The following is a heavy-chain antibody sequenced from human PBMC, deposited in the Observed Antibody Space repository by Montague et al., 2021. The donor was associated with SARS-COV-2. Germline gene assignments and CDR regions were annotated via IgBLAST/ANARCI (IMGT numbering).Heavy chain of an antibody. CDR2: LYTSGST. Sequence: SETLSLTCTVSGASVRTYYWSWIRQSVGKELEWMGRLYTSGSTYYNPSFKSRVTMSLDTSKNLFSLNLGSMTAADTAVYYCARDGADYSFAYYHEMDVWGQGIAVTVSS. D-gene: IGHD5-12*01. CDR1: GASVRTYY. V-gene: IGHV4-4*07. CDR3: ARDGADYSFAYYHEMDV. J-gene: IGHJ6*02.